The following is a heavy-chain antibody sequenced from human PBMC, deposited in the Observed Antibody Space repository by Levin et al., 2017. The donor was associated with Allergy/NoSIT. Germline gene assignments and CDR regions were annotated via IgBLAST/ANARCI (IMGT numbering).Heavy chain of an antibody. CDR2: IYYSGVT. CDR3: ARERDLIGARAPFDY. V-gene: IGHV4-39*07. Sequence: SETLSLTCTVSGGSISSSTHYWGWVREAPGKGLEWIGSIYYSGVTYYNPSLKSRVTISVDRFQNQFSLKLRSVTAADTAVYYCARERDLIGARAPFDYWGQGTLVTVSS. CDR1: GGSISSSTHY. J-gene: IGHJ4*02. D-gene: IGHD6-6*01.